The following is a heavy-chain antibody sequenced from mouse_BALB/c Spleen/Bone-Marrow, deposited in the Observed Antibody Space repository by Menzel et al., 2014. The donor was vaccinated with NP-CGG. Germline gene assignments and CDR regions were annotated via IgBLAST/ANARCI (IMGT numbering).Heavy chain of an antibody. CDR1: GFTFSSFG. V-gene: IGHV5-17*02. CDR3: ARRGSSHWYFDV. J-gene: IGHJ1*01. CDR2: ISSGSSTI. Sequence: EVQRVESGGGLVQPGGSRKLSCAASGFTFSSFGMHWVRQAPEKGLEWVAYISSGSSTIYYADTVEGRFTISRDNPKNTLFLQMTSLRSEDTAMYYCARRGSSHWYFDVWGAGTTVTVSS. D-gene: IGHD1-1*01.